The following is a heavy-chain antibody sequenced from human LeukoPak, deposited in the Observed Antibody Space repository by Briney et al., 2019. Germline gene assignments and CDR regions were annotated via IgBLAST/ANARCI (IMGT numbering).Heavy chain of an antibody. CDR2: ISGYSSVT. D-gene: IGHD1-14*01. V-gene: IGHV3-23*01. CDR1: GFTFSNYG. CDR3: ARGVEPLAANTLAY. J-gene: IGHJ4*02. Sequence: GGSLRLSCAASGFTFSNYGMGWVRQAPGKGLEWVSVISGYSSVTYYADSVQGRFTISRDNSKNTLYLEMNSLSPDDTAVYYCARGVEPLAANTLAYWGQGTLVTVSS.